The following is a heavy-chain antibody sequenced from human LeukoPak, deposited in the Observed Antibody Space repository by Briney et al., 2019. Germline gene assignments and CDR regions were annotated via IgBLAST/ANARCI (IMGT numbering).Heavy chain of an antibody. Sequence: GGSLRLSCAASGFTFDDYTMHWVRQAPGKGLEWVSLISGDGGSTYYADSVKGRFTISRDNSKNSLYLQMNSLRTEDTALYYCAIYDSGPDYYYGMDVWGQGTTVTVSS. V-gene: IGHV3-43*01. J-gene: IGHJ6*02. D-gene: IGHD3-22*01. CDR2: ISGDGGST. CDR1: GFTFDDYT. CDR3: AIYDSGPDYYYGMDV.